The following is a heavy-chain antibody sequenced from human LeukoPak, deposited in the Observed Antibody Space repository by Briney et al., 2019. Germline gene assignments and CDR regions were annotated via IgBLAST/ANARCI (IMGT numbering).Heavy chain of an antibody. D-gene: IGHD3-22*01. Sequence: SETLSLTCTVSGGSISTYYWSWIRQPPGKGQEWIGYIYYSGSTNYNPSLRSRVTMSVDTSKSQFSLKLNSVTAADTAVYYCARDYDSSGYYLSWGQGTLVTVSS. CDR2: IYYSGST. CDR3: ARDYDSSGYYLS. CDR1: GGSISTYY. V-gene: IGHV4-59*01. J-gene: IGHJ4*02.